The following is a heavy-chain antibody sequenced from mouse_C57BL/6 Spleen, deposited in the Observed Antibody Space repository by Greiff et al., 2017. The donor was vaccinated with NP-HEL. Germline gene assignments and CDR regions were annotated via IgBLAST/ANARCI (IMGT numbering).Heavy chain of an antibody. D-gene: IGHD2-3*01. CDR1: GYTFTDYY. CDR2: INPYNGGT. Sequence: VQLQQSGPVLVKPGASVKMSCKASGYTFTDYYMHWVKQSHGKSLEWIGVINPYNGGTSYNQKFKGKATLTVDKASSTAYMELNSLTSEDSAVYYCARWDGFDYWGQGTTLTVSS. V-gene: IGHV1-19*01. J-gene: IGHJ2*01. CDR3: ARWDGFDY.